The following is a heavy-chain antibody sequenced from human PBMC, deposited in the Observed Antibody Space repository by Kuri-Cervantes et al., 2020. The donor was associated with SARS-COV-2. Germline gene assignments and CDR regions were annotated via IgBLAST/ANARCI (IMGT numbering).Heavy chain of an antibody. D-gene: IGHD1-1*01. V-gene: IGHV4-59*01. Sequence: CSVFLSNFYWSWIRQPPGKGPEWIGFISYSGSTTYNPSLRSRFAISVDTSKNQFSLNVSSMTAADTAVYYCVITEGFVDNYYFDYLCQGTLVTVSS. CDR1: SVFLSNFY. CDR3: VITEGFVDNYYFDY. CDR2: ISYSGST. J-gene: IGHJ4*02.